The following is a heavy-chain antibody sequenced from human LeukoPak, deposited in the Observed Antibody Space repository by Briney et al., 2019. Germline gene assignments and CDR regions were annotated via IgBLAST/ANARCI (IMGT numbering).Heavy chain of an antibody. CDR3: ARDNGDYWFDY. Sequence: ASVKVSCKASGYTFTDFNIHWVRQAPGQGLEWMGWINPNSGGTNYAQKFQGRVTMTRDTSISTAYMELTRLRSDDTAVYYCARDNGDYWFDYWGQGTLVTVSS. D-gene: IGHD4-17*01. CDR2: INPNSGGT. J-gene: IGHJ4*02. V-gene: IGHV1-2*02. CDR1: GYTFTDFN.